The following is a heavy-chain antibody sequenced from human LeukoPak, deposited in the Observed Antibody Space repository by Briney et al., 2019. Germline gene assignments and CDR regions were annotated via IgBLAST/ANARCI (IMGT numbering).Heavy chain of an antibody. Sequence: GGSLRLSCAASGFTFSSYWMSWVRQAPGKGLEWVANIKQDGSEKYYVDSAKGRFTISRDNAKNSLYLQMNSLRAEDTAVYYCARGRDYAYPTLDYWGQGTLVTVSS. J-gene: IGHJ4*02. CDR3: ARGRDYAYPTLDY. D-gene: IGHD4-17*01. V-gene: IGHV3-7*01. CDR2: IKQDGSEK. CDR1: GFTFSSYW.